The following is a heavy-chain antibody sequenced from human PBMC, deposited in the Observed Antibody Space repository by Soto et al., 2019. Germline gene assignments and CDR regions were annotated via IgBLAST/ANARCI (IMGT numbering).Heavy chain of an antibody. J-gene: IGHJ5*02. D-gene: IGHD1-26*01. V-gene: IGHV3-30*18. CDR1: GFTFSSYG. CDR3: AKDSGEWELRNWFDP. Sequence: GGSLRLSCAASGFTFSSYGMHWVRQAPGKGLEWVAVISYDGSNKYYADSVKGRFTISRDNSKNTLYLQMNSLRAEDTAVYYCAKDSGEWELRNWFDPWGQGTLVTVSS. CDR2: ISYDGSNK.